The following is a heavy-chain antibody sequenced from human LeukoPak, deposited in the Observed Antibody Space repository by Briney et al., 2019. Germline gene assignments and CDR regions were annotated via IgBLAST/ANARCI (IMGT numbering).Heavy chain of an antibody. CDR2: IYSGAST. J-gene: IGHJ5*02. Sequence: GGSLRLSCAASGFTVSSNYMSWVRQAPGKGLEWVSLIYSGASTYYADSVKGRFTISRDISKNTLYLQMNSLRAEDTAVYYCARSSAYSFGPWGQGTLVTVSS. CDR3: ARSSAYSFGP. CDR1: GFTVSSNY. D-gene: IGHD5-18*01. V-gene: IGHV3-53*01.